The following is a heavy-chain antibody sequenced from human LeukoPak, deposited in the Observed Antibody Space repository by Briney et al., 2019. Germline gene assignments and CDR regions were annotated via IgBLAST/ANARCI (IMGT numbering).Heavy chain of an antibody. Sequence: PGRSLRLSCAATGFTFSNYAIHWGRQAPGKGLEWVAFISDDGSRQHYADSVKGRFTISRDNAENSLHLQMNSLRAEDTAVYYCARAVRDGYNSWYFDLWGRGTLVTVSS. V-gene: IGHV3-30-3*01. CDR2: ISDDGSRQ. D-gene: IGHD5-24*01. CDR1: GFTFSNYA. J-gene: IGHJ2*01. CDR3: ARAVRDGYNSWYFDL.